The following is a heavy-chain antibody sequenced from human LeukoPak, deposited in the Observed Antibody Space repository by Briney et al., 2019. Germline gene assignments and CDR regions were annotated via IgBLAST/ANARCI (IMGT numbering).Heavy chain of an antibody. Sequence: NPSQPLSLTCTVSGGSISSGGYYWSWIRQHPGKGLEWIVYIYYSGSTYYNPSLKSRVTISVDTSKNQFSLKLSSVTAADTAVYYCARDPGGYEIGNFDYWGQGTLVTVSS. J-gene: IGHJ4*02. V-gene: IGHV4-31*03. CDR2: IYYSGST. CDR3: ARDPGGYEIGNFDY. CDR1: GGSISSGGYY. D-gene: IGHD5-12*01.